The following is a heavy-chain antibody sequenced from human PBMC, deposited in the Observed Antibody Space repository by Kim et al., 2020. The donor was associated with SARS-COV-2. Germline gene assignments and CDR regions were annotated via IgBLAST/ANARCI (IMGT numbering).Heavy chain of an antibody. D-gene: IGHD4-17*01. CDR3: ARDFGGDYHLNYFDY. CDR2: ISAYNGNT. Sequence: ASVKVSCKASGYTFTSYGISWVRQAPGQGLEWMGWISAYNGNTNYAQKLQGRVTMTTDTSTSTAYMELRSLRSDDTAVYYCARDFGGDYHLNYFDYWGQGTLVTVSS. V-gene: IGHV1-18*01. J-gene: IGHJ4*02. CDR1: GYTFTSYG.